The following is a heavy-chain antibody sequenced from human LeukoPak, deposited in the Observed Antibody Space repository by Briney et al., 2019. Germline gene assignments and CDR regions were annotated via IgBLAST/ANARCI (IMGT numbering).Heavy chain of an antibody. CDR2: ITSSGTYI. CDR3: AKVMDRDIVATIRLGSQYYFDY. J-gene: IGHJ4*02. Sequence: GGSLRLSCAASGFTFSNYNMNWVRQAPGKAMEWVSSITSSGTYIFYADSVKGRFTISRDNSKNTLYLQLNSLRAEDTAVYYCAKVMDRDIVATIRLGSQYYFDYWGQGTLVTVSS. D-gene: IGHD5-12*01. V-gene: IGHV3-21*01. CDR1: GFTFSNYN.